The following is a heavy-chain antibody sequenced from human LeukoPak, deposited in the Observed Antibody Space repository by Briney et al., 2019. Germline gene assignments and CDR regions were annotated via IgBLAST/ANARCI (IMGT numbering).Heavy chain of an antibody. Sequence: GGSLRLSCAASGFTFSNYSMNWVRQAPGKGLEWVSSISGSSSYIYYADSVKGRFTIPRDNAKNSLYLQMNSLRAEDTALYYCASLNRADCSSTSCHTHYWGQGTLVTVSS. CDR1: GFTFSNYS. CDR3: ASLNRADCSSTSCHTHY. J-gene: IGHJ4*02. V-gene: IGHV3-21*01. CDR2: ISGSSSYI. D-gene: IGHD2-2*01.